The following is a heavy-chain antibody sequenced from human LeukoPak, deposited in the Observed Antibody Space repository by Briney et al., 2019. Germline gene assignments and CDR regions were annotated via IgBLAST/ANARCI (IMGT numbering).Heavy chain of an antibody. CDR2: ISLSGTDT. Sequence: PGGSLRLSCAASGFIFRSYVMSWVRQAPGKGLEWVSGISLSGTDTYYTDSVRGRFIISRDNSKNTLYLQMNSLRAEDTAVYYCAKDSKQWPNTLFDCWGQGTLVTVSS. CDR3: AKDSKQWPNTLFDC. CDR1: GFIFRSYV. V-gene: IGHV3-23*01. D-gene: IGHD6-19*01. J-gene: IGHJ4*02.